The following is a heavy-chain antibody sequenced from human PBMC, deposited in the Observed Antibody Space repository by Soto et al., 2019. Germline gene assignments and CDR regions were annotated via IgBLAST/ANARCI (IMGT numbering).Heavy chain of an antibody. Sequence: GGSLIISCAASGFTFSSYSMNWVRQAPGKGLEWVSYISSSSSTIYYADSVKGRFTISRDNAKNSLYLQMNSLRAEDTAVYYCARSSSGYSYWGQGTLVTVSS. V-gene: IGHV3-48*01. J-gene: IGHJ4*02. CDR1: GFTFSSYS. D-gene: IGHD3-22*01. CDR3: ARSSSGYSY. CDR2: ISSSSSTI.